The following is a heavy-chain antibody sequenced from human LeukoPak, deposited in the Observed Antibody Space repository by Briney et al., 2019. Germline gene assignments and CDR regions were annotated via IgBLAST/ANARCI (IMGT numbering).Heavy chain of an antibody. D-gene: IGHD3-22*01. Sequence: SETLSLTCTVSGGSISSYYWSWIRQPPGKGLEWIGYIYYSGSTNYNPSLKSRVTISVDTSKNQFSLKLSSVTAADAAVYYCARFYYYDSSGSDAFDIWGQGTMVTVSS. CDR2: IYYSGST. CDR1: GGSISSYY. CDR3: ARFYYYDSSGSDAFDI. V-gene: IGHV4-59*01. J-gene: IGHJ3*02.